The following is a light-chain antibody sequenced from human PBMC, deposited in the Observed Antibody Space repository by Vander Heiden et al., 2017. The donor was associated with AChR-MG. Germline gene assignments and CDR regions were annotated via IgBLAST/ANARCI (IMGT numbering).Light chain of an antibody. CDR2: GAS. CDR1: RRVSSN. Sequence: EIVMTQFPATLSVFQGERATISSRASRRVSSNLPWSQKNSGRSPRLLNYGASIRATGIPARFSGSASGTEFSLTISHVQSEDSATYYCQQYNNWPPYTFGRGTELQIK. CDR3: QQYNNWPPYT. V-gene: IGKV3D-15*03. J-gene: IGKJ2*01.